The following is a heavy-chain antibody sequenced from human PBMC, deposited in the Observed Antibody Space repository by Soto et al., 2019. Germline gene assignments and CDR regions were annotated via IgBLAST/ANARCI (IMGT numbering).Heavy chain of an antibody. V-gene: IGHV4-31*03. CDR1: GGSISSGGYY. Sequence: SETLSLTCTVPGGSISSGGYYWSWIRQHPGKGLEWIGYIYYSGSTYYNPSLKSRVTISVDTSKNQFSLKLSSVTAADTAVYYCARFVTIFGVVSGEDYYYGMDVWGQGTTVTVSS. CDR2: IYYSGST. CDR3: ARFVTIFGVVSGEDYYYGMDV. J-gene: IGHJ6*02. D-gene: IGHD3-3*01.